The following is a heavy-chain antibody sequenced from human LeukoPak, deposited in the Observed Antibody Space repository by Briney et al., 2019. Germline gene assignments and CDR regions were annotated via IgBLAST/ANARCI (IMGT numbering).Heavy chain of an antibody. CDR2: IYASGST. CDR1: GDSLSPYN. V-gene: IGHV4-4*07. D-gene: IGHD5-12*01. CDR3: ARDSGYDLT. J-gene: IGHJ5*02. Sequence: KPSGSPSLTRAVSGDSLSPYNWRGVPQTPREGLEGIWRIYASGSTNYNPSHNPSLESRVTMSVDTSNNQFSLNLSSVTAADTAVYYCARDSGYDLTWGQGTLVTVSS.